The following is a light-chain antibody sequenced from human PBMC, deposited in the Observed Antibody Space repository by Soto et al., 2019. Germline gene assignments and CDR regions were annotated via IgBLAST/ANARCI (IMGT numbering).Light chain of an antibody. V-gene: IGLV2-14*03. J-gene: IGLJ1*01. CDR3: SSYTSSTTSV. Sequence: QSALTQPASVSGSPGQSITISCTGTSSDVGRYNYVSWYQHHPGKAPKLMIYDVSNRPSGVSNRFSGSKSGNTASLTISGLQAEDEADYYCSSYTSSTTSVFGTGTKVTVL. CDR2: DVS. CDR1: SSDVGRYNY.